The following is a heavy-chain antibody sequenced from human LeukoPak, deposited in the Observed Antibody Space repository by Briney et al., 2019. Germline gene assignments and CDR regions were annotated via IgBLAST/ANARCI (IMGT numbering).Heavy chain of an antibody. V-gene: IGHV4-59*01. D-gene: IGHD2-15*01. CDR1: GGSLSNYY. Sequence: PSETLSLTCTVSGGSLSNYYWSWIRQPPGKGLEWIADIYYSGSTNYNPSLKSRVTISVDTSKNQFSLKLSSVTAADTAVYYCARLDCSGGSCYSHYYYYMDVWGTGTTVTVSS. CDR3: ARLDCSGGSCYSHYYYYMDV. CDR2: IYYSGST. J-gene: IGHJ6*03.